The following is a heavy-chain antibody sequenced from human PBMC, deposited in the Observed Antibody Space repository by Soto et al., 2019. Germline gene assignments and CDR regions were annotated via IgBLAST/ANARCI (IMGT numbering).Heavy chain of an antibody. CDR1: GFTFSSYS. CDR2: ISSSSSYI. Sequence: GESLRLSCAASGFTFSSYSMNWVRQAPGKGLEWVSSISSSSSYIYYADSVKGRFTISRDNAKNSLYLQMNSLRAEDTAVYYCASTADPGYXFWSGYYGSGYYYGMDVWGQGTTVTVSS. CDR3: ASTADPGYXFWSGYYGSGYYYGMDV. V-gene: IGHV3-21*01. D-gene: IGHD3-3*01. J-gene: IGHJ6*01.